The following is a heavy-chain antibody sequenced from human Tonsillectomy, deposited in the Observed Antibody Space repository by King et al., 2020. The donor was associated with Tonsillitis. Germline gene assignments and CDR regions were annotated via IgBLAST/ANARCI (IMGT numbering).Heavy chain of an antibody. Sequence: LQLVQSGAEVKKPGASVKVSCKASGYTFTGYYLHWVRQAPGQGLEWMGWINPNSGDTHSAQRFQAWVTMTRDTSISTAYMEPSRLRSDDTAVYYCARVNWDDAFDIWGQGTMVTVSS. CDR1: GYTFTGYY. J-gene: IGHJ3*02. V-gene: IGHV1-2*04. CDR3: ARVNWDDAFDI. CDR2: INPNSGDT. D-gene: IGHD1-1*01.